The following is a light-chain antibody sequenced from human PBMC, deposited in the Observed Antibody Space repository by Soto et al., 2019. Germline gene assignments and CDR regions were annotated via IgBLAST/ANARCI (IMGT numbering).Light chain of an antibody. Sequence: QSVLTQPASVSGSPGQSITISCTGASSDVGSYNLVSWYQQHPGKAPKLMIYEVSKRPSGVSNRFSGSKSGNTASLTISGFQAEDEVDYYCCSYAGSVGVFGGGTKLTVL. CDR1: SSDVGSYNL. V-gene: IGLV2-23*02. CDR2: EVS. J-gene: IGLJ3*02. CDR3: CSYAGSVGV.